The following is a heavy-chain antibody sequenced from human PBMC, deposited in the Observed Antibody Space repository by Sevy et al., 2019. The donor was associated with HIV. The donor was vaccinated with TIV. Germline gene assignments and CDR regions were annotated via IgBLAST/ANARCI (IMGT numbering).Heavy chain of an antibody. D-gene: IGHD3-22*01. CDR1: GFTFSSYA. CDR2: ISYDGSNK. Sequence: GGSLRLSCAASGFTFSSYAMHWVRQAPGKGLEWVAVISYDGSNKYYADSVKGRFTISRDNSKNTLYLQMNSLRAEDTAVYYCARAEITMIGVAHFGMDVWGQGTTVTVSS. J-gene: IGHJ6*02. V-gene: IGHV3-30-3*01. CDR3: ARAEITMIGVAHFGMDV.